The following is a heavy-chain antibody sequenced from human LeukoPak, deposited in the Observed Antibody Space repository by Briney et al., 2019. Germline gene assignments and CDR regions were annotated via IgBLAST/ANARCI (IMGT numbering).Heavy chain of an antibody. CDR1: GGSFSGYY. D-gene: IGHD2-2*01. J-gene: IGHJ3*02. V-gene: IGHV4-34*01. CDR2: IEYSGST. Sequence: SETLSLTCAVYGGSFSGYYWNWIRQPPGKGLEWIGEIEYSGSTKYNPSLKSRVTISADTSKNQFSLKLSSVTAADTAVYYCARHLVPQIIIGDIVITPAAPPHAFDIWGQGTMVTFPS. CDR3: ARHLVPQIIIGDIVITPAAPPHAFDI.